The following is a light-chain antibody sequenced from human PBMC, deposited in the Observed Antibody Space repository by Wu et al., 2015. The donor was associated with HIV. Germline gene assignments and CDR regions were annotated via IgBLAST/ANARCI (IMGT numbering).Light chain of an antibody. V-gene: IGKV3D-15*01. CDR2: GAS. CDR3: QQYINWPLT. CDR1: QSVSSK. Sequence: EIVMTQSPATLSVSPREGVTLSCRASQSVSSKLAWYQQKPGQAPRILIYGASTRATGIPVRFSGSGSGTEFTLTISSLQSEDFAVYYCQQYINWPLTFGGGTKVEIK. J-gene: IGKJ4*01.